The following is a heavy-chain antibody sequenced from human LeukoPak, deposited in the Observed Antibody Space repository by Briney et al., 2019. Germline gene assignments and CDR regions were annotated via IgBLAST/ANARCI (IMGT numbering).Heavy chain of an antibody. D-gene: IGHD3-9*01. Sequence: ASETLSLTCTVSGGSISSGGYYWSWIRQHPGKGLEWIGYIYYSGSTYYNPSLKSRVTISVDTSKNQFSLKLSSVTAADTAVYYCARVFPHLTGYPMWFAFDIWGQGTMVTVSS. V-gene: IGHV4-31*03. J-gene: IGHJ3*02. CDR2: IYYSGST. CDR1: GGSISSGGYY. CDR3: ARVFPHLTGYPMWFAFDI.